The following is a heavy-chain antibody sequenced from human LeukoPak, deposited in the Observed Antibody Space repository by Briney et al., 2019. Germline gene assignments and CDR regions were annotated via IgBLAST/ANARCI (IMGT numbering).Heavy chain of an antibody. Sequence: PGRSLRLSCAASGFTFSSYAMSWVRQAPGKGLEWVSAISGSGGSTYYADSVKGRFTISRDNSKNTLYLQMNSLRAEDTAVYYCAKSTRSGSYYDYWGQGTLVTVSS. CDR3: AKSTRSGSYYDY. V-gene: IGHV3-23*01. J-gene: IGHJ4*02. CDR1: GFTFSSYA. CDR2: ISGSGGST. D-gene: IGHD1-26*01.